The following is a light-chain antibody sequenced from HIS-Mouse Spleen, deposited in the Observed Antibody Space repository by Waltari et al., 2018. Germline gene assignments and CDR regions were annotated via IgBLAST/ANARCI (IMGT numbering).Light chain of an antibody. Sequence: EIVMTQSPATLSVSPGERATLSCRASQSVSSNLARYQQKPGQAPRLLIYVASTRATGIPARFSGSGSGTEFTLTISSMQSEDFAVYYCQQYNNWPLTFGPGTKVDIK. CDR3: QQYNNWPLT. CDR1: QSVSSN. CDR2: VAS. J-gene: IGKJ3*01. V-gene: IGKV3-15*01.